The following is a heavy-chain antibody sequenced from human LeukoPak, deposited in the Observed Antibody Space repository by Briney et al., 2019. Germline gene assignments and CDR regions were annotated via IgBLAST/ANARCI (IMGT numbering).Heavy chain of an antibody. CDR2: IYSGGST. CDR1: GFTVSSNY. V-gene: IGHV3-66*01. D-gene: IGHD2-21*02. CDR3: ARESGPVVVTAIWYFDL. Sequence: AGGSLRLSCAASGFTVSSNYMRWVRQARGKGLEWVSVIYSGGSTYYADSVKGRFTISRDNSKNTLYLQMNSLRAEDTAVYYCARESGPVVVTAIWYFDLWGRGTLVTVSS. J-gene: IGHJ2*01.